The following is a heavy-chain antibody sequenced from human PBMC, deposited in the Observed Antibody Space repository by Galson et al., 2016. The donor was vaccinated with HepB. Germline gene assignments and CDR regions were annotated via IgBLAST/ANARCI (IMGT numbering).Heavy chain of an antibody. Sequence: SLRLSCAASGFTFSTYNMNWVRQAPGKGLEWVSSISSRSTYIYYADSVQGRFTISRDPAKNSLFLQMNSLRDEDTGVYYCARDATWGFCPNGICFYYYGLDVWGQGTTVTVSS. CDR2: ISSRSTYI. CDR1: GFTFSTYN. V-gene: IGHV3-21*01. D-gene: IGHD2-8*01. CDR3: ARDATWGFCPNGICFYYYGLDV. J-gene: IGHJ6*02.